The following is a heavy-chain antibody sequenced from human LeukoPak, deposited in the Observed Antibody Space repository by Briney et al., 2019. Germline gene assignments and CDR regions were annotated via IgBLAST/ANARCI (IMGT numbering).Heavy chain of an antibody. CDR2: ISSSSSTI. CDR1: GFTFSSYS. D-gene: IGHD3-9*01. CDR3: ARVARQLTGY. J-gene: IGHJ4*02. Sequence: PGGSLRLSCAASGFTFSSYSMNWVRQAPGKGLEWVSYISSSSSTIYYADSVKGRFTISRDNAKNSLYLQMNSLRVEDTAIYYCARVARQLTGYWGQGTLVTVSS. V-gene: IGHV3-48*04.